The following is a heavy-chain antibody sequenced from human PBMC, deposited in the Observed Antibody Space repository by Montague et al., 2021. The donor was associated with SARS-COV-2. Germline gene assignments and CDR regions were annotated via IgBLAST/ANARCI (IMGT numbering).Heavy chain of an antibody. CDR2: MYFRGSX. Sequence: SETLSLTCTVSGGSIISSTYYWGWLRQPPGMGLEWIGNMYFRGSXXYKSSLKGRVTISVDTSKNQFSLKVTTVTAADTAVYYCARGGALATVGYDYWGPGTLLTVSS. CDR3: ARGGALATVGYDY. D-gene: IGHD4-23*01. CDR1: GGSIISSTYY. V-gene: IGHV4-39*07. J-gene: IGHJ4*02.